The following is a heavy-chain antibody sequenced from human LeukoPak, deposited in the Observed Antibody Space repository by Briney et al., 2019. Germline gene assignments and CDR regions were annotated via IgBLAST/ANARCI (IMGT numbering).Heavy chain of an antibody. CDR2: IRYDGTNK. D-gene: IGHD3-22*01. V-gene: IGHV3-30*02. J-gene: IGHJ3*02. Sequence: GGSLRLSCAASGFTFSSYGMHWVRQAPGKGLEWVAFIRYDGTNKYYADSVKGRFTISRDNSKNTLYLQMNSLRAEDTAVYYCAKLSWYYYDSSGYYDRDAFDIWGQGTMVTVSS. CDR3: AKLSWYYYDSSGYYDRDAFDI. CDR1: GFTFSSYG.